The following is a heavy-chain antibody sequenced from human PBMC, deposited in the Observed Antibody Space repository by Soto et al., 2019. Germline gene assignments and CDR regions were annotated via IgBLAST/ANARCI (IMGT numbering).Heavy chain of an antibody. D-gene: IGHD3-16*01. CDR1: AGSITSGGYY. Sequence: QGQLQESGPGLVKPSQTLSLTCTVSAGSITSGGYYWSCIRQHPGKALEWIGNIYYSGSTYYNPSLNSRVTVAVDTSKTQFSLKLSSVTAADTAVYYCARDPLGTPIGYFKSLGQGTLVNVSS. CDR3: ARDPLGTPIGYFKS. CDR2: IYYSGST. J-gene: IGHJ4*02. V-gene: IGHV4-31*03.